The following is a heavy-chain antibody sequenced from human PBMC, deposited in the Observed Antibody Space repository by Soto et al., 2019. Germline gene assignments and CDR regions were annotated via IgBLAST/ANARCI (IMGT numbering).Heavy chain of an antibody. CDR1: GGTFSSYT. CDR3: ARAHMVRGVIPFDY. J-gene: IGHJ4*02. CDR2: IIPILGIA. D-gene: IGHD3-10*01. Sequence: QVQRVQSGAEVKKPGSSVKVSCKASGGTFSSYTISWVRQAPGQGLEWMGRIIPILGIANYAQKFQGRVTITADKSTSTAYMELSSLRSEDTAVYYCARAHMVRGVIPFDYWGQGTLVTVSS. V-gene: IGHV1-69*02.